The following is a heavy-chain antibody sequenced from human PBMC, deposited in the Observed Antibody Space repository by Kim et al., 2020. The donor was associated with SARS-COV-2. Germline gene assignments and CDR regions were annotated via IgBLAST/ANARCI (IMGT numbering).Heavy chain of an antibody. J-gene: IGHJ1*01. CDR3: ASLRGRYSSSWYGPGGYFQH. Sequence: SETLSLTCAVYGGSFSGYYWSWIRQPPGKGLEWIGEINHSGSTNYNPSLKSRVTISVDTSKNQFSLKLSSVTAADTAVYYCASLRGRYSSSWYGPGGYFQHWGQGTLVTVSP. V-gene: IGHV4-34*01. CDR1: GGSFSGYY. D-gene: IGHD6-13*01. CDR2: INHSGST.